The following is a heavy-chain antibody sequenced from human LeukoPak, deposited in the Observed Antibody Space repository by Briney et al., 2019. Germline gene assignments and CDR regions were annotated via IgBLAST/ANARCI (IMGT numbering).Heavy chain of an antibody. CDR2: ISVYNGNT. CDR3: ARDETGTTRSDFDY. Sequence: ASVKVSCKASGYTFNSYGITWVRQAPGQGLEWMGWISVYNGNTNYAQRLQGRVTMTTDTSTSTAYMELRSLRSDDTAVYYCARDETGTTRSDFDYWGQGTLVTVS. V-gene: IGHV1-18*01. J-gene: IGHJ4*02. D-gene: IGHD1-1*01. CDR1: GYTFNSYG.